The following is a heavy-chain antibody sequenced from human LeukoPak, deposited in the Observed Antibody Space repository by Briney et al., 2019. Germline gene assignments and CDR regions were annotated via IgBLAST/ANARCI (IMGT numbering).Heavy chain of an antibody. V-gene: IGHV1-46*01. CDR3: ARYIYGYLHY. D-gene: IGHD5-18*01. CDR2: INPSGGST. CDR1: GYTFTNYN. J-gene: IGHJ4*02. Sequence: EASVTVSCKASGYTFTNYNIHWVRQAPGQGLEWMGIINPSGGSTSYAQKFQGRVTMTRDTSTSTVYMELSSLRSEDTAVYYCARYIYGYLHYWGQGTLVTVSS.